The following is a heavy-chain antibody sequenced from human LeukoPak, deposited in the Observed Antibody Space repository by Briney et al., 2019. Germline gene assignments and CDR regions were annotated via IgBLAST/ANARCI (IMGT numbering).Heavy chain of an antibody. D-gene: IGHD6-13*01. CDR2: IKQDGSEK. CDR3: ASVYSSSWPDYFDF. CDR1: GFTFSSYW. Sequence: GGSLRLSCAASGFTFSSYWMSWARQAPGKGLEWAANIKQDGSEKYYVDSVKGRFTISRDNAKNSLYLQMNSLRVEDTAVYYCASVYSSSWPDYFDFWGQGTLVTVSS. V-gene: IGHV3-7*01. J-gene: IGHJ4*02.